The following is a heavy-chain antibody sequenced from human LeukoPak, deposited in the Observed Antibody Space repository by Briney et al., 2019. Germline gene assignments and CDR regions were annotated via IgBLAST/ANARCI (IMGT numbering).Heavy chain of an antibody. CDR2: IKPDGSEK. CDR3: ARTRANTATFDS. CDR1: GFTFSSYW. J-gene: IGHJ4*02. D-gene: IGHD5-18*01. V-gene: IGHV3-7*01. Sequence: GGSLRLSCAASGFTFSSYWMTWVRQAPGKGLEWAANIKPDGSEKYYVDSVKGRFTISRDNAKNSLYLQMNSLRGEDTAVYYCARTRANTATFDSWGQGTLVAVSS.